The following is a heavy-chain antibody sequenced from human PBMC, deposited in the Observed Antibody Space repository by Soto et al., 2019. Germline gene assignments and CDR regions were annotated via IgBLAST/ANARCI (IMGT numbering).Heavy chain of an antibody. J-gene: IGHJ4*02. V-gene: IGHV4-59*01. CDR2: IYYSGST. CDR1: GGSISSYY. CDR3: ARLYDSSGYPWEYYFDY. D-gene: IGHD3-22*01. Sequence: SETLSLTCTVSGGSISSYYWSWIRQPPGKGLEWIGYIYYSGSTNYNPSLKSRVTISVDTSKNQFSLKLSSVTAADTAVYYCARLYDSSGYPWEYYFDYWGQGTLVTVSS.